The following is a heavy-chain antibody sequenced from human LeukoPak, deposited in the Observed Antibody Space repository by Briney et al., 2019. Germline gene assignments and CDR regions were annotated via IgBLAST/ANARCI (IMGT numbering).Heavy chain of an antibody. J-gene: IGHJ6*03. Sequence: GGSLRLSCAASGFTFSNYNMNRVRQAPGKGLEWVSSITSSSTYIYYADSVKGRFTISRDNAENSLYLQMNSLRDEDTAVYYCARDPYSGGYGPYYYYYMDVWGKGTTVTISS. D-gene: IGHD1-26*01. CDR2: ITSSSTYI. CDR1: GFTFSNYN. CDR3: ARDPYSGGYGPYYYYYMDV. V-gene: IGHV3-21*01.